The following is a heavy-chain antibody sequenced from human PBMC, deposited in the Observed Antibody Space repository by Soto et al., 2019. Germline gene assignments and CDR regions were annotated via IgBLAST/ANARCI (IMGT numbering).Heavy chain of an antibody. Sequence: QVQLVQSGAEVRKPGSSVKVSCKASGGTFSRYAINWVRQAPGQGLEWMGGIIPMFGTTNYAQKFKGRVTITADESTSTVYMELNTLRSEDAAVYYCARASIHGSSWYFWFDPGGQGTLVTVSS. CDR3: ARASIHGSSWYFWFDP. CDR1: GGTFSRYA. CDR2: IIPMFGTT. J-gene: IGHJ5*01. D-gene: IGHD6-13*01. V-gene: IGHV1-69*01.